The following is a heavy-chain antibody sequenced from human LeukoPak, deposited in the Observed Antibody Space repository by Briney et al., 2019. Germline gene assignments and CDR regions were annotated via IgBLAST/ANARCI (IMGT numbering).Heavy chain of an antibody. J-gene: IGHJ4*02. Sequence: SETLSLTCTVSGGSISSYYWSWIRQPPGKGLEWIGYIYYSGSTNYNPSLKSRVTISVDTSKNQFSLKLSSVTAADTAVYYCARAPWYSGSHLDYWGQGTLVTVSS. CDR2: IYYSGST. V-gene: IGHV4-59*01. D-gene: IGHD1-26*01. CDR3: ARAPWYSGSHLDY. CDR1: GGSISSYY.